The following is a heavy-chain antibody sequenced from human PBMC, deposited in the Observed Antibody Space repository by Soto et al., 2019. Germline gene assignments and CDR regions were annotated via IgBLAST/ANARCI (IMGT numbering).Heavy chain of an antibody. CDR2: IIPIFGTA. D-gene: IGHD6-13*01. V-gene: IGHV1-69*01. Sequence: QAQLVQSGAEVKKPGSSVKVSCKASGGTFSSYAISWVRQAPGQGLEWMGGIIPIFGTANYAQKFQGRVTITADESTSTAYMELSSLRSEDTAVYYCATGIAAAGTFYYGMDVWGQGTTVTVSS. CDR3: ATGIAAAGTFYYGMDV. CDR1: GGTFSSYA. J-gene: IGHJ6*02.